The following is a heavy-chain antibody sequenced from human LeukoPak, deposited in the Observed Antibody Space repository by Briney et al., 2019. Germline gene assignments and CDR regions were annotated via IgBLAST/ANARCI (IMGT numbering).Heavy chain of an antibody. CDR1: GFTFSSYS. J-gene: IGHJ4*02. Sequence: GGSLRLSCAAYGFTFSSYSMNWVRQAPGKGLEWVSFISTSSSYIYYADSVKGRFTISRDNAKNSLYLQMHSLSAEDTAVYYCARDFLVSTTDVYFDHWGQGTLVTVSS. D-gene: IGHD1-1*01. CDR3: ARDFLVSTTDVYFDH. V-gene: IGHV3-21*01. CDR2: ISTSSSYI.